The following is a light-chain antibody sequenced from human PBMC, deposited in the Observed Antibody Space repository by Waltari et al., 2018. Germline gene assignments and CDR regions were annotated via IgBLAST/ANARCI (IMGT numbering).Light chain of an antibody. V-gene: IGLV3-1*01. Sequence: SYELTQPPSVSVSPGQTASITCSGDKLGDKYVSWYQLKPGQSPVLVIYQDSQRPSGIAERFSGSNSGNTATLTISGTQAMDEADYYCQAWDSSTVVFGGGTKLPVL. CDR3: QAWDSSTVV. J-gene: IGLJ2*01. CDR2: QDS. CDR1: KLGDKY.